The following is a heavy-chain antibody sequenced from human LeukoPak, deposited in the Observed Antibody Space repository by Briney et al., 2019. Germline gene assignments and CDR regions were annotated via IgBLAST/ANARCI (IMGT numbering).Heavy chain of an antibody. CDR2: IYTSGST. V-gene: IGHV4-4*07. J-gene: IGHJ6*03. CDR3: ARDGRSSSGYYYYYMDV. CDR1: GGSISSYY. D-gene: IGHD6-13*01. Sequence: PSETLSLTCTVSGGSISSYYWSWIRQPAGKGLEWIGRIYTSGSTNYNPSLKGRVTMSVDTSKNQFSLKLSSVTAADTAVYYCARDGRSSSGYYYYYMDVWGKGTTVTVSS.